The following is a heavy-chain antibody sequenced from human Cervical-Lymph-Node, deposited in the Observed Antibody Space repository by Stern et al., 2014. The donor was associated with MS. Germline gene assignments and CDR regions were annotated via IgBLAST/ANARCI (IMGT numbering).Heavy chain of an antibody. J-gene: IGHJ4*02. CDR2: IYYSGST. CDR1: GGSISSGGYY. D-gene: IGHD1-26*01. Sequence: QVQLQESGPGLVKPSQTLSLTCTVSGGSISSGGYYWSWIRQHPGKGLAWIGYIYYSGSTYYNPSLKSRVTISVDTSKNQFSLKLSSVTAADTAVYYCAAELGGSYYFDYWGQGTMVTVSS. CDR3: AAELGGSYYFDY. V-gene: IGHV4-31*03.